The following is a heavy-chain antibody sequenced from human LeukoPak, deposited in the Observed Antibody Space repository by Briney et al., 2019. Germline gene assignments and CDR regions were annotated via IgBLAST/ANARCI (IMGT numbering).Heavy chain of an antibody. CDR2: IIPILGIA. V-gene: IGHV1-69*04. D-gene: IGHD6-13*01. Sequence: SVKVSCKASGGTFSSYAISWVRQAPGQGLEWMGRIIPILGIANYAQKFQDRVTITADKSTRTAYMELSSLRSEDTAVYYCAGPQAAAGPVSYYYYGMDVWGQGTTVTVSS. J-gene: IGHJ6*02. CDR3: AGPQAAAGPVSYYYYGMDV. CDR1: GGTFSSYA.